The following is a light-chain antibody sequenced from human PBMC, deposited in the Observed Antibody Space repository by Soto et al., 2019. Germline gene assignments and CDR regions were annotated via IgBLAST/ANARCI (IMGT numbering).Light chain of an antibody. CDR2: GAS. CDR1: QSVSSSY. Sequence: EIVLTQSPGTLSLSPGERATLSCRASQSVSSSYLAWYQQKPGQAPRLLIYGASSRATGIPDRFSGSGSGTDFTLNISGLEPEDFAVYYCQQYVSSPRTFGQGTEVEIK. V-gene: IGKV3-20*01. J-gene: IGKJ1*01. CDR3: QQYVSSPRT.